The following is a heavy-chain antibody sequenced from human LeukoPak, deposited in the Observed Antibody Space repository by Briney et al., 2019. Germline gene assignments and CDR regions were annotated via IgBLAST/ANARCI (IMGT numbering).Heavy chain of an antibody. Sequence: GGSLRLSCAASGFTFSSYGMHWVRQAPGKGLEWVAFIRYDGSNKYYADSVKGRFTISRDNSKNTLYLQMNSLRAEDTAVYYCAKGLSVAGTHAPNYWGQGTLVTVSS. D-gene: IGHD6-19*01. J-gene: IGHJ4*02. CDR3: AKGLSVAGTHAPNY. CDR2: IRYDGSNK. V-gene: IGHV3-30*02. CDR1: GFTFSSYG.